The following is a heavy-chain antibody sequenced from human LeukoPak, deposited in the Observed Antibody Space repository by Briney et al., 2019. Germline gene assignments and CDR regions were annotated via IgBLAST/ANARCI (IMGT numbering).Heavy chain of an antibody. Sequence: SETLSLTCTVSGGSISSSSYYWGWIRQPPGKGLEWIGSIYYSGSTYYNPSLKSRVTISVDTSKNQFSLKLSSVTAADTAVYYCARGPRVKYIVVVPAAIGAFDIWGQGTMVTVSS. D-gene: IGHD2-2*01. CDR3: ARGPRVKYIVVVPAAIGAFDI. CDR2: IYYSGST. J-gene: IGHJ3*02. V-gene: IGHV4-39*07. CDR1: GGSISSSSYY.